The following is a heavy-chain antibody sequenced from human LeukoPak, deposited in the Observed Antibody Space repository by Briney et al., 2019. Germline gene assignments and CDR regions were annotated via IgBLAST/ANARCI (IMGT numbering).Heavy chain of an antibody. CDR1: GFTFSDYY. V-gene: IGHV3-11*04. J-gene: IGHJ4*02. D-gene: IGHD6-13*01. CDR3: ARLYSSSSFDY. CDR2: ISSSSSTI. Sequence: KSGGSLRLSCAASGFTFSDYYMSWIRQAPGKGLEWVSYISSSSSTIYYADSVKGRFTISRDNAKNSLYLQMNSLRAEDTAVYYCARLYSSSSFDYWGQGTLVTVSS.